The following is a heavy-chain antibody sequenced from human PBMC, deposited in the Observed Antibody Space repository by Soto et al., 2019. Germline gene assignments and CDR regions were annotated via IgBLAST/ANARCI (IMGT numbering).Heavy chain of an antibody. Sequence: GGSLRLSCAASGFTFSTYSMNWVRQAPGNGLEWASSISGSGNYTHYADFLRGRFTISRDNAKTSLYLQMNSLRAEDTAVYYCAREGINNYNEYYFDSWGQGTVVTVSS. CDR2: ISGSGNYT. V-gene: IGHV3-21*01. D-gene: IGHD4-4*01. J-gene: IGHJ4*02. CDR3: AREGINNYNEYYFDS. CDR1: GFTFSTYS.